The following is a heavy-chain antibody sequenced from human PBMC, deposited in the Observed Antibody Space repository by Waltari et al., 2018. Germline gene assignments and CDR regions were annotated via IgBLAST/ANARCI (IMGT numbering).Heavy chain of an antibody. Sequence: EVQVLESGGGLIQPGGSLRLCCAASGFTFNSYAMSWVRQAPGKGLEWVSLISGSGGRINYADSVKGRFTISRDNSKNTLDLQMNSLRAEDTAVYYCAKISSGYYGMDVWGQGTTVTVSS. D-gene: IGHD3-16*02. J-gene: IGHJ6*02. CDR3: AKISSGYYGMDV. V-gene: IGHV3-23*01. CDR1: GFTFNSYA. CDR2: ISGSGGRI.